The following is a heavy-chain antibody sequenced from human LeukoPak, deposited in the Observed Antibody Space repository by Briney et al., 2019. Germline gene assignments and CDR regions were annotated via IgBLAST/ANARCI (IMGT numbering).Heavy chain of an antibody. Sequence: PSQTLSLTCAVSGGSISSGGYSWSWIRQPPGKGLEWIGSIYYSGSTYYNPSLKSRVTISADTSKNQFSLKLSSVTAADTALYYCARHGVHQNYDYWGQGTLVTVSS. D-gene: IGHD1-1*01. CDR2: IYYSGST. J-gene: IGHJ4*02. CDR1: GGSISSGGYS. CDR3: ARHGVHQNYDY. V-gene: IGHV4-30-2*03.